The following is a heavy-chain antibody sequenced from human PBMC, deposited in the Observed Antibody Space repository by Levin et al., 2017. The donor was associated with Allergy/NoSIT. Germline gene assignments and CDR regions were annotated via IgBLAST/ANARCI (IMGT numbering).Heavy chain of an antibody. CDR1: GGSISSYY. D-gene: IGHD3-16*01. V-gene: IGHV4-59*01. J-gene: IGHJ3*02. CDR2: IYYSGST. Sequence: PSETLSLTCTVSGGSISSYYWSWIRQPPGKGLEWIGYIYYSGSTNYNPSLKSRVTISVDTSKNQFSLKLSSVTAADTAVYYCAREVGDLSAFDIWGQGTMVTVSS. CDR3: AREVGDLSAFDI.